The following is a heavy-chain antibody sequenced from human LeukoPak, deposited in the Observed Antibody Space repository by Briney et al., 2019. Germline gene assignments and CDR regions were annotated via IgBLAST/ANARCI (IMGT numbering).Heavy chain of an antibody. J-gene: IGHJ4*02. CDR2: INPSAGNT. D-gene: IGHD2-15*01. Sequence: ASVKVSCKVSGYTLTELSMHWVRQAPGKGLEWMGIINPSAGNTGFTQKFQGRVTMTRDASTSTVYMELSSLTSEDTAVYYCAREPRDSFYFDYWGQGTLVTVSS. CDR1: GYTLTELS. V-gene: IGHV1-46*01. CDR3: AREPRDSFYFDY.